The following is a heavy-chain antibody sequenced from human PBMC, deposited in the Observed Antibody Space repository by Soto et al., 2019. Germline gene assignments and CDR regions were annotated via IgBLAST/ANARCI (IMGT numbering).Heavy chain of an antibody. J-gene: IGHJ4*02. V-gene: IGHV4-4*07. CDR3: ARGGQDFWSGPFDY. D-gene: IGHD3-3*01. CDR2: IDNSGST. CDR1: GGSISNYF. Sequence: ETLSLTCTVSGGSISNYFCNWIRQPAGKGLEWIGRIDNSGSTNYNPSLKSRITMSADTSRNQFSLKLNSVTAADTAVYYCARGGQDFWSGPFDYWGQGARVTVSS.